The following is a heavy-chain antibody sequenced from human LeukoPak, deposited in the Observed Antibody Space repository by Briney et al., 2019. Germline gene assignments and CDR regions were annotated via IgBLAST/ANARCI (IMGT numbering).Heavy chain of an antibody. Sequence: QAGGSLRLSCAASGFTFSSYAMSWVRQAPGKGLEWVSAISGSGGSTYYADSVKGRFTISRDNSKNTLYLQMNSLGAEDTAVYYCASYGSGSYSLSTDWGQGTLVTVSS. CDR2: ISGSGGST. J-gene: IGHJ4*02. CDR3: ASYGSGSYSLSTD. D-gene: IGHD3-10*01. V-gene: IGHV3-23*01. CDR1: GFTFSSYA.